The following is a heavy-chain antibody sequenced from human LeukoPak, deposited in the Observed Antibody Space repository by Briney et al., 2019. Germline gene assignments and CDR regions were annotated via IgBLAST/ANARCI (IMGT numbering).Heavy chain of an antibody. CDR1: GFTFSGYP. Sequence: GGSLRLSCAASGFTFSGYPIHWVRQAPGKGLEWVAVISYDGSNKYYADSVKGRFTISRDNSKNTLYLQMNSLRAEDTAVYYCTRPDGADWGQGTLVTVSS. D-gene: IGHD3-16*01. CDR3: TRPDGAD. V-gene: IGHV3-30-3*01. CDR2: ISYDGSNK. J-gene: IGHJ4*02.